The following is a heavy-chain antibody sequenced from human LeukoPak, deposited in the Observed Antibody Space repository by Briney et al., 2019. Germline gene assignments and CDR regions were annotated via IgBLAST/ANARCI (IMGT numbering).Heavy chain of an antibody. V-gene: IGHV4-59*01. CDR1: GGSISSCY. CDR3: ARGPSRYYYGMDV. CDR2: IYYSGST. Sequence: SETLSLTCTVSGGSISSCYWSWIRQPPGKGLEWIGYIYYSGSTNYNPSLKSRVTISVDTSKNQFSLKLSSVTAADTAVYYCARGPSRYYYGMDVWGQGTTVTVSS. J-gene: IGHJ6*02.